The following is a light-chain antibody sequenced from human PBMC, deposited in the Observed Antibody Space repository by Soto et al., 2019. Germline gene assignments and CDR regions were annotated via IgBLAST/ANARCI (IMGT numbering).Light chain of an antibody. J-gene: IGKJ2*01. CDR1: QSISSW. V-gene: IGKV1-5*03. CDR3: QQYSSYSPYT. CDR2: KAS. Sequence: DIQMTQSPSTLSASVGDRVTITCRASQSISSWLAWYLQKPGKAPKLLIYKASTLQDGVPSRFSGSGPGTEFTLTISSLQPDDFATYYCQQYSSYSPYTFGQGTKLEIK.